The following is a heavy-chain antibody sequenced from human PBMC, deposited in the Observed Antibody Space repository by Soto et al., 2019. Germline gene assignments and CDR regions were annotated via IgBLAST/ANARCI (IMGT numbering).Heavy chain of an antibody. J-gene: IGHJ5*02. CDR2: INTSNGDT. Sequence: QIQLVQSGAEMKKPGASVKVSCKASGYTFTNYAMPWVRQAPGQRLEWMGRINTSNGDTIYSQNFQGRVTMTRDTSASTVDLELSSLRFDDTALYYCGRGQATFDPVGQGTLVTVSS. CDR3: GRGQATFDP. CDR1: GYTFTNYA. V-gene: IGHV1-3*04.